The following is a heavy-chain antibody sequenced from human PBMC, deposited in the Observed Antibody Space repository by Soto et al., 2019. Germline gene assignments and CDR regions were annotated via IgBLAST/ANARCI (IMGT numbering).Heavy chain of an antibody. CDR3: ARHENLPDYYYMDV. CDR2: IYYSGST. CDR1: GGSISSSSYY. J-gene: IGHJ6*03. V-gene: IGHV4-39*01. Sequence: QLQLQESGPGLVKPSETLSLTCTVSGGSISSSSYYWGWIRQPPGKGLEWIGSIYYSGSTYYNPSLKSRVTISVDTSKNQFSLKLSSVTAADTAVYYCARHENLPDYYYMDVWGKGTTVTVSS.